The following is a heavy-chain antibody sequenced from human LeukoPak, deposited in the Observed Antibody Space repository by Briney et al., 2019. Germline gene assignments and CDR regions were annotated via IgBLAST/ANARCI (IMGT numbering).Heavy chain of an antibody. CDR2: FDPEDGET. Sequence: ASVKVSCKVSGYTLTELSMHWVRQAPGKGVEWMGGFDPEDGETIYAQKFQGRVTMTEDTSTDTAYMELSSLRSEDTAVYYCATTRLYSSGWYHLDYWGQGTLVTVSS. D-gene: IGHD6-19*01. CDR1: GYTLTELS. CDR3: ATTRLYSSGWYHLDY. J-gene: IGHJ4*02. V-gene: IGHV1-24*01.